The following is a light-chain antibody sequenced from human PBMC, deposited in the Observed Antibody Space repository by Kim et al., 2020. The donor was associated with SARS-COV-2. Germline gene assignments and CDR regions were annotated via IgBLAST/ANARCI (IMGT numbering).Light chain of an antibody. CDR2: GAS. Sequence: EIVLTQSPGTLSLSPGERATLSCRASQSVSSSYLAWYQQTPGQAPRLVIYGASSRATGIPDRFSGSGSGTDFTLTINRLEPDDFAVYYCQQYGGSSPTFGQGTRLEIK. CDR1: QSVSSSY. CDR3: QQYGGSSPT. J-gene: IGKJ5*01. V-gene: IGKV3-20*01.